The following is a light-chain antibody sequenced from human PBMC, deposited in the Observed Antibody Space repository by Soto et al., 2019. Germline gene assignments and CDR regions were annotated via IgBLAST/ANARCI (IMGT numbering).Light chain of an antibody. J-gene: IGKJ1*01. CDR1: QSLSGNY. V-gene: IGKV3-20*01. CDR3: QQYGSSGT. CDR2: DAS. Sequence: NLLTQYPATLSWCREDRATLSGRASQSLSGNYLAWCQQKPGQAPRVLISDASKRATGIPARFSGSGSGTDFTLTISRLEPEDFAVYYCQQYGSSGTFGQGTKVDI.